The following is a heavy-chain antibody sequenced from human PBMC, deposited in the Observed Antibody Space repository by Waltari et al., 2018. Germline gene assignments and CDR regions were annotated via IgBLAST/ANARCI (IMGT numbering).Heavy chain of an antibody. CDR3: ARAYTSSSGLLWLSAADC. V-gene: IGHV3-30-3*01. CDR1: GFNFSNYA. Sequence: QVQLVESGGGVVQPGRSLRLSCATSGFNFSNYAMHWVSQAPGKGLEWVAVISYDGSKEYYADSVKGRFTISRDKSKNTLFLQMNSLISVDTAIYYCARAYTSSSGLLWLSAADCWGQGTLVTVSS. D-gene: IGHD6-13*01. CDR2: ISYDGSKE. J-gene: IGHJ4*02.